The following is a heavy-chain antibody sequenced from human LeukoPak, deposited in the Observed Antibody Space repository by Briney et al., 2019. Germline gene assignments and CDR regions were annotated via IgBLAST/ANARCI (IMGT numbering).Heavy chain of an antibody. CDR1: GFTFSSYS. Sequence: PTGGSLRLSCAASGFTFSSYSMNWVRQAPGKGLEWVSYISSSSSTIYYADSVKGRFTISRDNAKNSLYLQMNSLRDEDTAVYYCARGIAAAARAEYFQHWGQGTLVTVSS. CDR3: ARGIAAAARAEYFQH. CDR2: ISSSSSTI. J-gene: IGHJ1*01. D-gene: IGHD6-13*01. V-gene: IGHV3-48*02.